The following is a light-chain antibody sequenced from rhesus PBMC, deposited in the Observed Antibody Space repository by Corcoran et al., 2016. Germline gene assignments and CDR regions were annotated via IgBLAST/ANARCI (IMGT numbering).Light chain of an antibody. CDR3: QRDYSWPLT. CDR2: GTS. J-gene: IGKJ4*01. V-gene: IGKV3-42*01. CDR1: QSGSSS. Sequence: EIVMTQSPATLSLSPGERATLSCRASQSGSSSLAWYQQKPGQAPKFPIYGTSSRATGIPDRFRGCGSGTEFTLTISSLGPEDVGIYSCQRDYSWPLTFVGGTKVEL.